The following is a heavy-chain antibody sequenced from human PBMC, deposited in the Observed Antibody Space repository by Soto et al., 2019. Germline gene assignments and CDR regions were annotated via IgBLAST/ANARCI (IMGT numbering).Heavy chain of an antibody. D-gene: IGHD3-10*01. CDR3: ARPTRGDAFDI. V-gene: IGHV5-51*01. Sequence: GESLRVSCKGCGYSFTSYWIGWVRQMPGKGLEWMGIIYPGDSDTRYSPSFQGQVTISADKSISTAYLQWSSLKASDTAMYYCARPTRGDAFDIWGQGTMVTVSS. J-gene: IGHJ3*02. CDR1: GYSFTSYW. CDR2: IYPGDSDT.